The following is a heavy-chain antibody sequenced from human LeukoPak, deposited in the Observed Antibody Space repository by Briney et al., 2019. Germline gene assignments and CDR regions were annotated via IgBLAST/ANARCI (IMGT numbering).Heavy chain of an antibody. J-gene: IGHJ4*02. V-gene: IGHV5-51*01. CDR2: VYPGDPDT. CDR3: ARWLHELYYFDY. CDR1: GYSFTSYW. Sequence: GESLEISCKGSGYSFTSYWIGWVRQMPGKGPEWMGIVYPGDPDTRYSPSFQGQVTISVDKSISTAFLQWSRLKASDTAMYYCARWLHELYYFDYWGQGTLVNVSS. D-gene: IGHD5-24*01.